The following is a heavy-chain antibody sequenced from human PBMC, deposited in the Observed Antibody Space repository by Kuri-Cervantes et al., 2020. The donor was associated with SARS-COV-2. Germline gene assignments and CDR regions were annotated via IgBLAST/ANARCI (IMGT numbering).Heavy chain of an antibody. CDR2: ISGSGGST. CDR3: ATYRDKYDTRHFEF. CDR1: GFTFSSYA. V-gene: IGHV3-23*01. D-gene: IGHD3-22*01. J-gene: IGHJ4*01. Sequence: LSLTCAASGFTFSSYAMSWVRQAPGKGLEWVSAISGSGGSTYYADSVKGRFTISRDNAKNSLYLQMNSLRDEDTAVYYCATYRDKYDTRHFEFWGHGTLVTVSS.